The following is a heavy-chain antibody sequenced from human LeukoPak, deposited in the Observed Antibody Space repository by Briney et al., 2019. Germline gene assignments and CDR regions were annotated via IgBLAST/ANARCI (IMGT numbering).Heavy chain of an antibody. Sequence: PGGSLRLSCAASGFTFSSYSMNWLGQAPGKGRVGVSYISSSSSTIVYADSEGGRFTISRDNVKTSLYLQMNSLRAEDKAVYYCARVGIQLWLPYFDYWGQGTLVTVSS. CDR2: ISSSSSTI. D-gene: IGHD5-18*01. CDR3: ARVGIQLWLPYFDY. CDR1: GFTFSSYS. J-gene: IGHJ4*02. V-gene: IGHV3-48*01.